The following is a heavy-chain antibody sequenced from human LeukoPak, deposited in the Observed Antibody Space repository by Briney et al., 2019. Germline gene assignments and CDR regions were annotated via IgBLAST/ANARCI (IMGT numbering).Heavy chain of an antibody. D-gene: IGHD5-24*01. Sequence: GASVKVSCKASGYTFTSYDINWVRQATGQGLEWMGWMNPNSGNTGYAQKLQGRVTMTTDTSTSTAYMELRSLRSDDTAVYYCAREGDGYNWPSDYWGQGTLVTVSS. V-gene: IGHV1-8*01. CDR3: AREGDGYNWPSDY. J-gene: IGHJ4*02. CDR1: GYTFTSYD. CDR2: MNPNSGNT.